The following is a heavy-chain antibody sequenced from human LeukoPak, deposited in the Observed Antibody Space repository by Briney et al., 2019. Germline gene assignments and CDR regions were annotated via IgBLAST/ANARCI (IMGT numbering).Heavy chain of an antibody. J-gene: IGHJ4*02. CDR1: GFTFSSDW. V-gene: IGHV3-7*01. Sequence: GGSLRLSCAASGFTFSSDWMSWGRQAPGKGLEWVAKINQDGSERYYADSVKGRFTISRDNAKNSLSLEMNSLRAEDTTVYYCARDRWDLDYWGQGTLVTVSS. CDR2: INQDGSER. D-gene: IGHD1-26*01. CDR3: ARDRWDLDY.